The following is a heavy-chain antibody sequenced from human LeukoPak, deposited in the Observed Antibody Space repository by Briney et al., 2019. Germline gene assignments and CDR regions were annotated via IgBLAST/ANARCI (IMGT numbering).Heavy chain of an antibody. V-gene: IGHV4-59*01. CDR1: GGSISSYY. CDR3: ARVSGWFGHWSFDY. Sequence: PSETLSLTCTVSGGSISSYYWSWIRQPPGKGLEWIGYIYYSGSTNYNPSLKSRVTISVDTSKNQFSLKLSSVTAADTAVYYCARVSGWFGHWSFDYWGQGTLVTVSS. J-gene: IGHJ4*02. D-gene: IGHD6-19*01. CDR2: IYYSGST.